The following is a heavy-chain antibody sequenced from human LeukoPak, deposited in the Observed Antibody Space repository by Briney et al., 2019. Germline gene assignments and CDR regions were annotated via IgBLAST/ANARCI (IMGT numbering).Heavy chain of an antibody. Sequence: SETLSLTCAVYGGSFSGYSWTWLRQPPGKGLEWIGEIDRSGSTNYNPALKSRLTISVDTSKNQFSLKLSSVTAADTAVYYSARGSATGLAYWGQGTLVTVSS. CDR3: ARGSATGLAY. D-gene: IGHD1-1*01. V-gene: IGHV4-34*01. CDR1: GGSFSGYS. J-gene: IGHJ4*02. CDR2: IDRSGST.